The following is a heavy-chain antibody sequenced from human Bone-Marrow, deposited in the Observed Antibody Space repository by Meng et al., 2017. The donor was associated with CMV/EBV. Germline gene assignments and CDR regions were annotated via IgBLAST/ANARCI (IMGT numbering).Heavy chain of an antibody. Sequence: ASVKVSCKASGYTFTSYYMHWVRQAPGQGLEWMGIINPSGGSTSYAQKFQGRVTMTRDTSISTAYMELSRLRSDDTAVYYCAREEGAYGSGSYYYYFDYWGQGTLVTVSS. J-gene: IGHJ4*02. V-gene: IGHV1-46*01. CDR1: GYTFTSYY. CDR3: AREEGAYGSGSYYYYFDY. D-gene: IGHD3-10*01. CDR2: INPSGGST.